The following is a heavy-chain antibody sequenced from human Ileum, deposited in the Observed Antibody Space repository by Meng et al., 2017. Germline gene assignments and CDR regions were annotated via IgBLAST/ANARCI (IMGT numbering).Heavy chain of an antibody. D-gene: IGHD1-26*01. CDR3: ARRIRGGSYLG. CDR2: IHYSGST. CDR1: GDSSTDYY. J-gene: IGHJ4*02. Sequence: QLQLMQWGAGMLKPSETLSLTCNVYGDSSTDYYWNWIRQPPGKGREWIGEIHYSGSTNYNTSLESRVTISEDTSQKQFSLRLSSVTAADTAVYYCARRIRGGSYLGWGQGTLVTVSS. V-gene: IGHV4-34*01.